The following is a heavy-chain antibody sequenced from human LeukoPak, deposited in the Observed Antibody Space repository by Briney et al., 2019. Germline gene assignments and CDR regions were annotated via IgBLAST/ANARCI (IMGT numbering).Heavy chain of an antibody. J-gene: IGHJ4*02. CDR1: GGTFSSYA. V-gene: IGHV1-69*13. CDR2: IITIFGTA. CDR3: ARESRSGSYFYY. Sequence: ASVKVPCKASGGTFSSYAISWVRQAPGQGLEWMGGIITIFGTANYAQKFQGRVTITADESTSTAYMELSSLRSEDTAVYYCARESRSGSYFYYWGQGTLVTVSS. D-gene: IGHD1-26*01.